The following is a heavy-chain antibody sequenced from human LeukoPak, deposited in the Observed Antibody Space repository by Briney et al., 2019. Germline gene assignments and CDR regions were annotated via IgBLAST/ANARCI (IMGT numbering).Heavy chain of an antibody. CDR1: GFTFNDYA. J-gene: IGHJ6*03. CDR2: ISWNSGSI. Sequence: GRSLRLSCAASGFTFNDYAMHWVRQAPGKGLEWVSGISWNSGSIGYADSVEGRFTISRDNAKNSLYLQMNSLRAEDTAVYYCARVVGWGPVYYYMDVWGKGTTVTVSS. D-gene: IGHD3-16*01. CDR3: ARVVGWGPVYYYMDV. V-gene: IGHV3-9*01.